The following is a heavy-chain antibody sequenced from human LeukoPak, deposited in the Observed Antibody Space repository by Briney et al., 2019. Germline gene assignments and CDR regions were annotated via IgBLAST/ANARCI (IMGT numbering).Heavy chain of an antibody. Sequence: GESLRLSCAASGFTFSSYTMNWVRQAPEKGLEWVSIISSGSSYIHYADSVKGRFTISRDNAKNTLYLQMNSLRAEDTAVYYCAGGLHYFGVVIQTLFDYWGQGTLVTVSS. CDR1: GFTFSSYT. CDR2: ISSGSSYI. CDR3: AGGLHYFGVVIQTLFDY. J-gene: IGHJ4*02. V-gene: IGHV3-21*04. D-gene: IGHD3-3*01.